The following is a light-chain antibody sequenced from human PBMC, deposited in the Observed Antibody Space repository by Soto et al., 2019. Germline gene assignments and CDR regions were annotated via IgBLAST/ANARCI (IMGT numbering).Light chain of an antibody. J-gene: IGLJ2*01. CDR3: CSYAGITTFPR. V-gene: IGLV2-23*03. CDR2: EGS. CDR1: SSDVGSYNL. Sequence: QSALTQPASVSGSPGQSITISCTGTSSDVGSYNLVSWYQQHPGKAPKLMIYEGSKRPSGVSNRFSGSKSGNTASLTISGLQAEEEADYYCCSYAGITTFPRFGGGTKLTVL.